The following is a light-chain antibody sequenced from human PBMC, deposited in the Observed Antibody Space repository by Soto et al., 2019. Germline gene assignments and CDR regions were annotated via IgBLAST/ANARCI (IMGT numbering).Light chain of an antibody. CDR1: QGISSY. J-gene: IGKJ2*01. CDR3: QQYYSYPLT. Sequence: AIRMTQSPSSFSASTGDRVTITCRASQGISSYLAWYQQKPGKAPKLLIYAASTLQSGVPSRFSGSRSGTDFTLTLSRLQSEDFATYYCQQYYSYPLTFGQGTKLEIK. CDR2: AAS. V-gene: IGKV1-8*01.